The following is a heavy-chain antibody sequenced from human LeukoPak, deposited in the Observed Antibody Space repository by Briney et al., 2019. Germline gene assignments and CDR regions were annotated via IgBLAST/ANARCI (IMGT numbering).Heavy chain of an antibody. V-gene: IGHV1-8*01. Sequence: GASVKVSCKASGYTFTTYDINWVRQATGQGLEWMGWMNPNSGNTGYAQKFRGRVTMTRNTSISTAYMELTSLRSEGTATYFCARKLAMDVWGQGTTVTVSS. J-gene: IGHJ6*02. CDR1: GYTFTTYD. CDR2: MNPNSGNT. CDR3: ARKLAMDV.